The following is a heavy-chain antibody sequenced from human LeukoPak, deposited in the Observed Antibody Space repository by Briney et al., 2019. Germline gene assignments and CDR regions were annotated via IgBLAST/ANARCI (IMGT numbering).Heavy chain of an antibody. CDR2: ISSSSSTI. Sequence: GGSLRLSCAASGFTFSSYSMNWVRQAPGKGLEWVSYISSSSSTIYYADSEKGRFTISRDNAKNSLYLQMNSLRDEDTAVYYCARALDSGSYSGDYWGQGTLVTVSS. CDR3: ARALDSGSYSGDY. V-gene: IGHV3-48*02. D-gene: IGHD1-26*01. CDR1: GFTFSSYS. J-gene: IGHJ4*02.